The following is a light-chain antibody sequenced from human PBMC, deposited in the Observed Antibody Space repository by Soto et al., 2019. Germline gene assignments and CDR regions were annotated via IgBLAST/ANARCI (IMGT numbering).Light chain of an antibody. V-gene: IGKV3-11*01. Sequence: IVLTQSPVTLSLSPGERATLSCRASQHISTFLAWYQHKVGQAPRLIISDASKRATGTPARFSGSGSGTDFTLTISSLEPEDFAVYYCQQRSYGYTFGQGTKLEI. CDR3: QQRSYGYT. CDR2: DAS. CDR1: QHISTF. J-gene: IGKJ2*01.